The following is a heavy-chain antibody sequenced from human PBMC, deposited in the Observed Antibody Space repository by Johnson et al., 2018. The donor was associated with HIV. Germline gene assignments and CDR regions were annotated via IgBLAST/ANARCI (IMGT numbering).Heavy chain of an antibody. V-gene: IGHV3-30*04. CDR2: ISYDGSDK. D-gene: IGHD2-15*01. CDR1: GFSFGDYA. J-gene: IGHJ3*02. Sequence: QVQLVESGGGLVQPGRSLRLSCKASGFSFGDYAMSWVRQAPGKGLEWVAVISYDGSDKYYADSVKGRFTISRDNSKNTLYLQMNSLRAEDTAVYYCARDPDVTPGAFDIWGQGTMVTVSS. CDR3: ARDPDVTPGAFDI.